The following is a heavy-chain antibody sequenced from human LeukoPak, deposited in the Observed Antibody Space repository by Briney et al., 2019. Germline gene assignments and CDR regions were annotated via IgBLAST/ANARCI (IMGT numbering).Heavy chain of an antibody. V-gene: IGHV3-30*18. CDR1: GFTFSSYG. CDR2: ILYDGSNK. D-gene: IGHD5-18*01. Sequence: GRSLRLSCAASGFTFSSYGMHWVRQAPGKGLEWVAVILYDGSNKYYADSVKGRFTISRDNSKNTLYLQMNSLRAEDTAVYYCAKEITAMVTWYYYYGMDVWGQGTTVTVSS. CDR3: AKEITAMVTWYYYYGMDV. J-gene: IGHJ6*02.